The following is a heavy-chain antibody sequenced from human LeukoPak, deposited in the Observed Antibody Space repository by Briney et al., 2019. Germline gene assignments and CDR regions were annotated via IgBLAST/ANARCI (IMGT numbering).Heavy chain of an antibody. Sequence: PSETLSLTCTVSGGSISSYYWSWIRQPPGKGLEWIGYIYYSGSTNYNPSLKSRVTISVDTSKNQFSLKLSSVTAADTAVYYCARKVAARQKTYYMDVWGKGTTVTVSS. CDR1: GGSISSYY. CDR2: IYYSGST. CDR3: ARKVAARQKTYYMDV. D-gene: IGHD6-6*01. J-gene: IGHJ6*03. V-gene: IGHV4-59*01.